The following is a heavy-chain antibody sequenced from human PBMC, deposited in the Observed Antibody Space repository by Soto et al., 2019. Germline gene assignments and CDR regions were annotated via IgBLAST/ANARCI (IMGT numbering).Heavy chain of an antibody. CDR3: ATDEGTGRYGSGGRYYGMEV. D-gene: IGHD3-10*01. J-gene: IGHJ6*02. V-gene: IGHV1-24*01. CDR1: GYSLTEVS. CDR2: FDPVDGET. Sequence: QVQLVQSGAEVRKPGASVKVSCKVSGYSLTEVSIHWVRQAPGKGLEWMGGFDPVDGETIYAQKFQGRVTMTEDTSTDTAYMELSSLRSEDTAVYYCATDEGTGRYGSGGRYYGMEVWGQGTTVTVSS.